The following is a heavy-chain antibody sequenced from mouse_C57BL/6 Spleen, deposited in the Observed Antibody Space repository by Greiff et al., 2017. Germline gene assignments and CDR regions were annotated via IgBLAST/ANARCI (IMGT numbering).Heavy chain of an antibody. CDR3: AREGVYYFDY. J-gene: IGHJ2*01. Sequence: EVKLVESGGGLVKPGGSLNLSCAASGFTFSDYGMHWVRQAPEKGLEWVAYISSGSSTIYYADTVKGRFTISRDNAKNTLFLQMTSLRSEDTAMYYCAREGVYYFDYWGQGTTLTVSS. CDR1: GFTFSDYG. CDR2: ISSGSSTI. V-gene: IGHV5-17*01.